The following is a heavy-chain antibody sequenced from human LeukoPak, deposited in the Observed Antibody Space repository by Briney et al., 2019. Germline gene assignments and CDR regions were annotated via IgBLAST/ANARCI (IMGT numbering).Heavy chain of an antibody. J-gene: IGHJ4*02. V-gene: IGHV1-2*02. CDR1: GYTFTVNY. D-gene: IGHD2/OR15-2a*01. CDR3: ARHQGAGEYPFDY. CDR2: LNPNSGAT. Sequence: ASVKVSCKPSGYTFTVNYLHWVRQAPGQGLEWMGWLNPNSGATNYAQKFQGRVTLTRDTSISTAYMELSSLRSEDTAVYYCARHQGAGEYPFDYWGQGTLVTVSS.